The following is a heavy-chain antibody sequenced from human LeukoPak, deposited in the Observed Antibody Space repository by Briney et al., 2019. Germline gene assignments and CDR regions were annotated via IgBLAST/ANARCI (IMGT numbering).Heavy chain of an antibody. CDR2: IRSKAYGGTT. CDR1: GFTVSSNY. V-gene: IGHV3-49*04. J-gene: IGHJ4*02. CDR3: TRVHYYDSSGYFDY. D-gene: IGHD3-22*01. Sequence: GGSLRLSCAASGFTVSSNYMSWVRQAPGKGLEWVGFIRSKAYGGTTEYAASVKGRFTISRDDSKSIAYLQMNSLKTEDTAVYYCTRVHYYDSSGYFDYWGQGTLVTVSS.